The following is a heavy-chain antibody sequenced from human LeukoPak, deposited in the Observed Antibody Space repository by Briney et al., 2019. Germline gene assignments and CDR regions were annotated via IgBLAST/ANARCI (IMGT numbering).Heavy chain of an antibody. J-gene: IGHJ6*02. CDR2: INSDGSST. V-gene: IGHV3-74*01. D-gene: IGHD3-22*01. CDR3: ARYYDSRSGYYGMDV. CDR1: GFTFSSYW. Sequence: GGSLRPSCAASGFTFSSYWMHWVRQAPGKGLVWVSRINSDGSSTSYADSVKGRFTISRDNAKNTLYLQMNSLRAEDTAVYYCARYYDSRSGYYGMDVWGQGTTVTVSS.